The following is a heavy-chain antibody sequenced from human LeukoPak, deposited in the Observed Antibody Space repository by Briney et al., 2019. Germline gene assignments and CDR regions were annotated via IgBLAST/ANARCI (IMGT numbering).Heavy chain of an antibody. V-gene: IGHV4-4*02. D-gene: IGHD2-21*02. Sequence: PSGTLSLTCAVSGGSISSSNWWSWVRQPPWKGLEWIGEIYHSGSTNYNPSLKSRVTISVDKSKNQFSLKLSSVTAADTAVYYCASYCGGDCYSWGAFDIWGQGTMVTVSS. CDR2: IYHSGST. J-gene: IGHJ3*02. CDR3: ASYCGGDCYSWGAFDI. CDR1: GGSISSSNW.